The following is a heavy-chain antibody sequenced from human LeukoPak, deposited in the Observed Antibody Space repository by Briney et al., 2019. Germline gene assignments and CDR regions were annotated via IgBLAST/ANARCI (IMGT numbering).Heavy chain of an antibody. CDR3: TSSGSYYVFDS. D-gene: IGHD1-26*01. Sequence: GGSLRLSCATSGFIFDNSGMHWVRQAPGRGLQWVSSFIWNSNGTAYADSVRGRFTISRDNAKNSLYLQMNSLRTEDTALYYCTSSGSYYVFDSWGQGTLVTVSS. V-gene: IGHV3-9*01. CDR2: FIWNSNGT. J-gene: IGHJ4*02. CDR1: GFIFDNSG.